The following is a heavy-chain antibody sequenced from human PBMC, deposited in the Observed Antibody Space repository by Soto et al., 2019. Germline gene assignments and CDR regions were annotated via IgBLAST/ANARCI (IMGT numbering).Heavy chain of an antibody. J-gene: IGHJ3*02. CDR3: ARATYPHNAFDI. CDR1: GGTFSSYA. V-gene: IGHV1-69*06. Sequence: SVKVSCKASGGTFSSYAISWVRQAPGQGLEWMGGIIPIFGTANYAQKFQGRVTITADKSTSTAYMELSSLRSGDTAVYYCARATYPHNAFDIWGQGTMVTVSS. CDR2: IIPIFGTA.